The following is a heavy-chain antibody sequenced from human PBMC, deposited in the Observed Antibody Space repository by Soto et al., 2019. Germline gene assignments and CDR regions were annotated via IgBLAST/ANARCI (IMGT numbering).Heavy chain of an antibody. Sequence: GGSLSLACAASGFTFSSYGMHWVRQAPGKGLEWVAVIWYDGSNKYYADPVKGRFTISRDNSKNTLYLQMNSLRAEDTAVYYCATDLACSSTSCYPSWFDPWGQGTLVTVSA. CDR3: ATDLACSSTSCYPSWFDP. V-gene: IGHV3-33*01. D-gene: IGHD2-2*01. CDR2: IWYDGSNK. J-gene: IGHJ5*02. CDR1: GFTFSSYG.